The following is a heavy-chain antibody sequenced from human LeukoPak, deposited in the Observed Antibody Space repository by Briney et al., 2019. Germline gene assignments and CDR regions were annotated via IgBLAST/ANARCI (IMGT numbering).Heavy chain of an antibody. CDR3: ATGGYSYGYDAFDI. D-gene: IGHD5-18*01. J-gene: IGHJ3*02. CDR2: ISYDGSNK. Sequence: GRSLRLSCAASGFTFCSYAMHWVRQAPGKGLEWVAVISYDGSNKYYADSVKGRFTISRDNSKNTLYLQMNSLRAEDTAVYYCATGGYSYGYDAFDIWGQGTMVTVSS. CDR1: GFTFCSYA. V-gene: IGHV3-30-3*01.